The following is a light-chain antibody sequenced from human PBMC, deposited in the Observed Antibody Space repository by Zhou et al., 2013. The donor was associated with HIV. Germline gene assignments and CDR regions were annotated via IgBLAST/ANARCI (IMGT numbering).Light chain of an antibody. CDR2: EAS. V-gene: IGKV1-NL1*01. Sequence: DIQMTQSPSSLSVSVGDRVTITCRASQGISNSLAWYQQKPGKAPKLLLYEASSLESGVPSRFSGSGSGTDYTLTISSLQPADLATYYCQQYHSIPPAFGQGTQGGNPT. CDR1: QGISNS. CDR3: QQYHSIPPA. J-gene: IGKJ1*01.